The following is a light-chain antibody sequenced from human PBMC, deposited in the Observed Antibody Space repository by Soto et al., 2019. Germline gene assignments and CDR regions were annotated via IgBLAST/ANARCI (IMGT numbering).Light chain of an antibody. CDR1: QTITGRS. Sequence: IVLTQSPGTLSLSPGERATLSCRASQTITGRSLAWYQQKPGQAPRLLITSISTRATGIPDRFSGSGSGADFTLTITRLEPEDFAVYYRQQFQNSRTFGQGTKVDIK. V-gene: IGKV3-20*01. CDR2: SIS. J-gene: IGKJ1*01. CDR3: QQFQNSRT.